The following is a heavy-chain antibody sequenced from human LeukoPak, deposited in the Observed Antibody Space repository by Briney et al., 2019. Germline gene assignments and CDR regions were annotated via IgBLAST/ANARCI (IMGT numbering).Heavy chain of an antibody. CDR3: ARGGEIPVVVFDY. D-gene: IGHD2-15*01. Sequence: SETLSLTCAVSGGSISSSNWWSWIRQPPGKGLEWIGEIYHSGSTNYNPSLKSRVTISVDTSKNQFSLKLSSVTAADTAVYYCARGGEIPVVVFDYWGQGTLVTVSS. CDR2: IYHSGST. J-gene: IGHJ4*02. V-gene: IGHV4-4*02. CDR1: GGSISSSNW.